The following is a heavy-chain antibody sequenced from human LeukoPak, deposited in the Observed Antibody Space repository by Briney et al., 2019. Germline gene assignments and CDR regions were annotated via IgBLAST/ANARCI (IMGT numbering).Heavy chain of an antibody. Sequence: GGSLRLSCAASGFTFSSYSMNWVRQAPGKGLEWVSSISSSSSYIYYADSVKGRFTISRDNAKNSLYLQLHSLRAEDTAVYYCARDPFSAGREAYSFLGIYNMDVWGQGTTVTVSS. D-gene: IGHD3-3*02. CDR1: GFTFSSYS. CDR2: ISSSSSYI. CDR3: ARDPFSAGREAYSFLGIYNMDV. J-gene: IGHJ6*02. V-gene: IGHV3-21*01.